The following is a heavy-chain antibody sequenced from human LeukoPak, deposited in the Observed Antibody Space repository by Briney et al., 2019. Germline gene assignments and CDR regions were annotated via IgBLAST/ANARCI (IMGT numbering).Heavy chain of an antibody. CDR1: GITLSNYG. D-gene: IGHD3-22*01. Sequence: LPGGSLRLSCAVSGITLSNYGMNWVRQAPGKRLEWVAGISGSGGSTNYADSVKGRFTISRDNSKNTLYLQMNSLRAEDTAVYFCAKRGVVIRVILVGFHKEAYYFDSWGQGALVTVSS. V-gene: IGHV3-23*01. J-gene: IGHJ4*02. CDR2: ISGSGGST. CDR3: AKRGVVIRVILVGFHKEAYYFDS.